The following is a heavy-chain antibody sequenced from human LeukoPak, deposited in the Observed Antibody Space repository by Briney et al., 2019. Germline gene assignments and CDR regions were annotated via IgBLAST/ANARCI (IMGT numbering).Heavy chain of an antibody. J-gene: IGHJ5*02. V-gene: IGHV4-59*01. Sequence: SETLSLTCTVSGGSISSYYWSWIRQPPGKGLEWIGYIYYSGSTNYNPSLKSRVTISVDTSKNQFSLKLSSVTAADTAVYYCAGTAAGTFGVVSNWFDPWGQGTLVTVSS. D-gene: IGHD6-13*01. CDR1: GGSISSYY. CDR3: AGTAAGTFGVVSNWFDP. CDR2: IYYSGST.